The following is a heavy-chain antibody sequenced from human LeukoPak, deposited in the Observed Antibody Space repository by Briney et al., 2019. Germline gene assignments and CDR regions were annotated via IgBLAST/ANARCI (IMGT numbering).Heavy chain of an antibody. J-gene: IGHJ4*02. CDR1: GFTFSNYW. D-gene: IGHD2-2*01. Sequence: PGGSLRLSCAASGFTFSNYWMSWVRQAPGKGLEWVANINQDGSEKYYVDSVKGRFTISRDNAKNSLFLQMNSLRAEDTAFYYCARGYDIDYWGQGTLVTVS. CDR2: INQDGSEK. CDR3: ARGYDIDY. V-gene: IGHV3-7*01.